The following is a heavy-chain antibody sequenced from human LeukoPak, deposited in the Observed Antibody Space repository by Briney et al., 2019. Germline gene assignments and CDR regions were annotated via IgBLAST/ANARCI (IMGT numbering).Heavy chain of an antibody. V-gene: IGHV4-59*01. J-gene: IGHJ4*02. CDR3: ARTISGSSWYHPYYFDY. CDR1: GGSISSYY. CDR2: IYYSGST. Sequence: SETLSLTCTVSGGSISSYYWSWIRQPPGKGLEWIGYIYYSGSTNYNPSLKSRVTISVDTSKNQFSLKLSSVTAADTAVYYCARTISGSSWYHPYYFDYWGQGTLVTVSS. D-gene: IGHD6-13*01.